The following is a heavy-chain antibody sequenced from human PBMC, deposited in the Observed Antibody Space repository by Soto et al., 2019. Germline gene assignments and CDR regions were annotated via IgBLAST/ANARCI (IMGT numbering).Heavy chain of an antibody. CDR3: VGTGTTDDF. V-gene: IGHV4-30-4*01. D-gene: IGHD1-7*01. CDR2: IFYSGDT. CDR1: GASVNTGDHY. Sequence: VQLQGSGPGLLKPSQTLSLTCTVSGASVNTGDHYWSFIRPPPGKGLEWLGYIFYSGDTYYNPSLKSRATISLNTSRNQFSLTLTSVTDADTAVYYCVGTGTTDDFWGQGTLVTVSS. J-gene: IGHJ1*01.